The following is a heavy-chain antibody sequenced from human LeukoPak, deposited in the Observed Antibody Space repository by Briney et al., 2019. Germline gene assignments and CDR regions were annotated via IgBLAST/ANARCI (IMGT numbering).Heavy chain of an antibody. CDR3: TRVGVGGY. Sequence: GGSLRLSCAASGFTFNNYGMHWVRQAPGRGLEWVALLWYDGTNENYADSVKGRFTISRDNSKNTMYLQMNNLRAEDTAMYFCTRVGVGGYWGQGTLVTVSS. J-gene: IGHJ4*02. V-gene: IGHV3-33*01. D-gene: IGHD3-16*01. CDR1: GFTFNNYG. CDR2: LWYDGTNE.